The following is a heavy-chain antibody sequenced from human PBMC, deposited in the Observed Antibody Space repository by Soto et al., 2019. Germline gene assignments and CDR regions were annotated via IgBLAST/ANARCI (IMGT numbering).Heavy chain of an antibody. CDR1: GGSVRAPDW. J-gene: IGHJ5*01. Sequence: SETLSLTCTLSGGSVRAPDWWNWVRQSPDKGLEWIAEVHISGHSNYNPSLRSRVSVSIDSSKNQFYLNLNSVTAADTVIYYCARVRQGCSANNCYFDPWGQGTQVTVSS. CDR2: VHISGHS. D-gene: IGHD1-1*01. V-gene: IGHV4-4*02. CDR3: ARVRQGCSANNCYFDP.